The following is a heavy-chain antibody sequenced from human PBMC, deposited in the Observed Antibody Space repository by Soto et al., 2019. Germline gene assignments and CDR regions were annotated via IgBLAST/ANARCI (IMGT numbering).Heavy chain of an antibody. CDR3: ARSPNTSDFPYSFDF. CDR2: VIHTGRT. Sequence: PWGTLELRSTVYAKCFGGYSWRWVRQPTGKGLEWIGEVIHTGRTNYNPSLKGRVTISVDTSKNQFSLNLSSVTAADTAVYYCARSPNTSDFPYSFDFSGQGA. CDR1: AKCFGGYS. J-gene: IGHJ4*02. D-gene: IGHD2-21*02. V-gene: IGHV4-34*12.